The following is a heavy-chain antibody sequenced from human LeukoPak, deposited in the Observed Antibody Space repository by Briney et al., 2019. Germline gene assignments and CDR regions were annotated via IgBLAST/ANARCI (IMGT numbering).Heavy chain of an antibody. V-gene: IGHV1-46*01. D-gene: IGHD6-19*01. CDR2: IKPSGGGT. J-gene: IGHJ4*02. CDR3: ARDLKRGYSSGRYSWGTGSSNDF. Sequence: ASVKVSCKASGYTFTSYYMHWVRQAPGQGLEWMGIIKPSGGGTNYAQNLQGRVTMTTDTSTSTTYMELRSLRSDDTAVYYCARDLKRGYSSGRYSWGTGSSNDFWGQGTLVTVSS. CDR1: GYTFTSYY.